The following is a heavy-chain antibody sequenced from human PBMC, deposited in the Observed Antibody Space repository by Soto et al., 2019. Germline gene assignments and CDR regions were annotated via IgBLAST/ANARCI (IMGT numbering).Heavy chain of an antibody. V-gene: IGHV1-46*01. Sequence: ASVKVAGKASGYTLTSYYIHWVRQAPGQGLEWMGVINPSGGSTTYAQRFQGRVTMTRDTSTRTIYMQLSSLSSGDTAVYYCARTSLDYICDFWGQGTLVTVSS. D-gene: IGHD4-4*01. CDR1: GYTLTSYY. CDR2: INPSGGST. J-gene: IGHJ4*02. CDR3: ARTSLDYICDF.